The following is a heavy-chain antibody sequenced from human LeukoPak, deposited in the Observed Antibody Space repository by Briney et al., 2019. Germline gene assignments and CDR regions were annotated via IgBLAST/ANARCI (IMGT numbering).Heavy chain of an antibody. V-gene: IGHV3-23*01. D-gene: IGHD4-23*01. CDR1: GFTSRSHD. CDR2: ITSGSGRT. J-gene: IGHJ4*02. CDR3: ARGGGFDF. Sequence: PGGSLRPSCAVSGFTSRSHDVSWVRQAPGKGLEWVSLITSGSGRTYYADSVRGRFAISRDNSKNTVYLQMNSLRDEDTAVYYCARGGGFDFWGQGTLVTVSS.